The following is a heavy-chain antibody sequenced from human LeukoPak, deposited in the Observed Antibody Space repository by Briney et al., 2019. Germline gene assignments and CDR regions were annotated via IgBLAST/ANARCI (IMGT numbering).Heavy chain of an antibody. Sequence: GASVKVSCKASGYTFTSYYMHWVRQAPGQGLEWMGWINPNSGGTNYAQKFQGRVTMTRDTSISTAYMELSRLRSDDTAVYYCARDWLGSTNQLWDDYWGQGTLVTVSS. CDR3: ARDWLGSTNQLWDDY. V-gene: IGHV1-2*02. CDR2: INPNSGGT. D-gene: IGHD5-18*01. J-gene: IGHJ4*02. CDR1: GYTFTSYY.